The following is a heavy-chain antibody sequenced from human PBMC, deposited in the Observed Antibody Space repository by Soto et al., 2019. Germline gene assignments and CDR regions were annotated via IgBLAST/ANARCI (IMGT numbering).Heavy chain of an antibody. J-gene: IGHJ5*02. CDR3: ARQASGYYYGWFDP. CDR2: IFYSGGT. Sequence: SETLSLTCTVSGGSILDSTYYWAWIRQSPGKGLEWIGTIFYSGGTFYTPSLKSRVTMSVDTSNKQFSLKLSSVTAADTVVYYCARQASGYYYGWFDPWGQGTLVTVSS. CDR1: GGSILDSTYY. V-gene: IGHV4-39*01. D-gene: IGHD3-22*01.